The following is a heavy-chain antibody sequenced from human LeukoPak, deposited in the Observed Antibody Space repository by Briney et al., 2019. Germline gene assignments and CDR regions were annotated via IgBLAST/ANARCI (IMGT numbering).Heavy chain of an antibody. Sequence: PAGGSLRLSCAASGITFSSYAMSWVRQAPGKGLEWVSAISGSGYSTYYADSVKGRFTISRDNSKNTLYLQMNSLRAEDTAVYYCAKDSNGYHRPFDYWGQGTLVTVSS. CDR1: GITFSSYA. CDR2: ISGSGYST. D-gene: IGHD3-22*01. J-gene: IGHJ4*02. V-gene: IGHV3-23*01. CDR3: AKDSNGYHRPFDY.